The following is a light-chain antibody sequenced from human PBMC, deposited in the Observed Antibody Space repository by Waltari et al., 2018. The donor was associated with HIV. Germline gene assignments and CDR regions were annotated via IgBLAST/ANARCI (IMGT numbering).Light chain of an antibody. CDR2: GST. CDR3: QSYDSSLSSVL. Sequence: QSVLTQPPSVSGAPGQRVTIPCTAGGSTIGAGYDVHWYQHLPASAPKLLIFGSTNRPFGVPDRFSGSKSDTSASLAITALQAEDEADYYCQSYDSSLSSVLFGGGTKLTVL. CDR1: GSTIGAGYD. V-gene: IGLV1-40*01. J-gene: IGLJ3*02.